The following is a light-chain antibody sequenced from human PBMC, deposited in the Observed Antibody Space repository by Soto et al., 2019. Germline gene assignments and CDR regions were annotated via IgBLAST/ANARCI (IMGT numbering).Light chain of an antibody. CDR3: QQRSNWPPIT. CDR2: GAL. V-gene: IGKV3-11*01. CDR1: QSVDWY. Sequence: EIVLTQSPATLYLSPGDRATLSCRASQSVDWYVAWYQQKPGQAPRLLIYGALKRATGTPDRFSGSGSGTDFTLTISRLEPEDFAVYYCQQRSNWPPITFGPGTKVDIK. J-gene: IGKJ3*01.